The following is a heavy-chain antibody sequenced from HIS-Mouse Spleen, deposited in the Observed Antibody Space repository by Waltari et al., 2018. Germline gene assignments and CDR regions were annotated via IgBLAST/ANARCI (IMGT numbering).Heavy chain of an antibody. Sequence: EVQLVESGGGLVKPGGSLRLSCAASGFTFSNAWRSWVRQAPGKGLEWVGRIKSKNDGGTTDYAAPVKGRFTISRDDSKNTLYLQMNSLKTEDTAVYYCSSYSGSVGGYYYYYYGMDVWGQGTTVTVSS. CDR3: SSYSGSVGGYYYYYYGMDV. J-gene: IGHJ6*02. CDR1: GFTFSNAW. D-gene: IGHD1-26*01. V-gene: IGHV3-15*01. CDR2: IKSKNDGGTT.